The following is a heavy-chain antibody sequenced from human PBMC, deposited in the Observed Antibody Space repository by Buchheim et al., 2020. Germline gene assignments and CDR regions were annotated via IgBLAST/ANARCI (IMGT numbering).Heavy chain of an antibody. D-gene: IGHD3-3*01. CDR1: GFTFSSYA. V-gene: IGHV3-23*01. J-gene: IGHJ6*02. CDR2: ISGSGGST. CDR3: AKDGEMYYDFWSGYYTNYYYGMDV. Sequence: EVQLLESGGGLVQPGGSLRLSCAASGFTFSSYAMSWVRQAPGKGLEWVSAISGSGGSTYYADSVKGRFTIPRDNSKNTLYLQMNSLRAEDTAVYYCAKDGEMYYDFWSGYYTNYYYGMDVWGQGTT.